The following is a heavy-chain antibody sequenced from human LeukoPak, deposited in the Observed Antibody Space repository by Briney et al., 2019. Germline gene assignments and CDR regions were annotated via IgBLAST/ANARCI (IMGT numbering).Heavy chain of an antibody. Sequence: SVKVSCKASGGTFSSYAISWVRQAPGQGLGWMGGIIPIFGTANYAQKFQGRVTITADESTSTAYMELSSLRSEDTAVYYCASLGIAARLGAFDIWGQGTMVTVSS. CDR3: ASLGIAARLGAFDI. CDR1: GGTFSSYA. D-gene: IGHD6-6*01. CDR2: IIPIFGTA. J-gene: IGHJ3*02. V-gene: IGHV1-69*13.